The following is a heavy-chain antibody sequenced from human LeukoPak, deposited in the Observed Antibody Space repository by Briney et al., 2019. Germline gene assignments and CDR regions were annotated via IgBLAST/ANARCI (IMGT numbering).Heavy chain of an antibody. CDR2: IYSGGNT. Sequence: GGSLRLSCAASGFTVSSNYMSWVRQAPGKGLEWVSVIYSGGNTYYADSVKGRFTISRDNSKNTLYLQMSSLRAEDTAVYYCARVNYDYVWGSYRHYYFDYWGQGTLVTVSS. V-gene: IGHV3-53*01. CDR3: ARVNYDYVWGSYRHYYFDY. D-gene: IGHD3-16*02. J-gene: IGHJ4*02. CDR1: GFTVSSNY.